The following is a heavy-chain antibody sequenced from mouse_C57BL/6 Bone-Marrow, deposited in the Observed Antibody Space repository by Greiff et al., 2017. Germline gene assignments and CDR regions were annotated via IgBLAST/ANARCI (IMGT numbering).Heavy chain of an antibody. D-gene: IGHD1-1*01. CDR3: TTVVHY. V-gene: IGHV14-4*01. Sequence: EVQLQQSGAELVRPGASVKLSCTASGFNIKDDYMHWVKQRPEQGLEWIGWIDPENGDTEYASKVQGKVTITADKSSNTAYLQLSSLTSEDTAVYYCTTVVHYWGQGTTLTVSS. CDR2: IDPENGDT. CDR1: GFNIKDDY. J-gene: IGHJ2*01.